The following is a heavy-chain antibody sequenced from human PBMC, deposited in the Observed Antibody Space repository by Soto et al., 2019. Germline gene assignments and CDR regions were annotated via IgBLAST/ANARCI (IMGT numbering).Heavy chain of an antibody. CDR1: GGAVSSGAYY. CDR3: TRGPPRVQWFDP. J-gene: IGHJ5*02. V-gene: IGHV4-61*08. Sequence: SETLSLTCTVSGGAVSSGAYYWSWIRQPPGKGLEWIGHIYFTGSTNYNPSLKSRVTMSLDTSRNQFSLKLSSVTAADTAVYYCTRGPPRVQWFDPWGLGTLVTVSS. CDR2: IYFTGST.